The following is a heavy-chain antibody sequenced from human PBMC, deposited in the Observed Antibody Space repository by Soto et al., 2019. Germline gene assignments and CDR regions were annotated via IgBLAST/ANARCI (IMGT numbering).Heavy chain of an antibody. J-gene: IGHJ4*02. CDR1: GGSISSGDYY. Sequence: PSETLSLTCTVSGGSISSGDYYWSWIRQPPGKGLEWIGYIYYSGSTYYNPSLKSRVTISVDTSKNQFSLKLSSVTAADTAVYYCARVNAVRGVSTYYFDYWGQGTLVTAPQ. V-gene: IGHV4-30-4*01. D-gene: IGHD3-10*02. CDR2: IYYSGST. CDR3: ARVNAVRGVSTYYFDY.